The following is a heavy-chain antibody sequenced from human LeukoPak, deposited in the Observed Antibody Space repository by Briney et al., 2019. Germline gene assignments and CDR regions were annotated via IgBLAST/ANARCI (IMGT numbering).Heavy chain of an antibody. J-gene: IGHJ5*02. Sequence: PGGSLRLSCAASGFTFSSYAMNWVRQAPGKGLEWVSAINGRGDNTYYADSVKGRFTISRGNSKSTLFLQMNSLRAEDTAIYYCAKDRVSPGFNLFDPWGQGTLVTVSP. V-gene: IGHV3-23*01. CDR2: INGRGDNT. CDR3: AKDRVSPGFNLFDP. CDR1: GFTFSSYA. D-gene: IGHD2/OR15-2a*01.